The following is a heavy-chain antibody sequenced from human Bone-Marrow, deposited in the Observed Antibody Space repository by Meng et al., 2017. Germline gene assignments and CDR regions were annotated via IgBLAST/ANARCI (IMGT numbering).Heavy chain of an antibody. D-gene: IGHD4-17*01. CDR1: GGTFSSYT. CDR3: ARVPTTVTIGVGMDV. Sequence: SVKVSCKASGGTFSSYTISWVRQAPGQGLEWMGRIIPILGIANYAQKFQGRVTITADKSTSTAYMELSSLRSEDTAVYYCARVPTTVTIGVGMDVWGQGTTVTVSS. V-gene: IGHV1-69*02. CDR2: IIPILGIA. J-gene: IGHJ6*02.